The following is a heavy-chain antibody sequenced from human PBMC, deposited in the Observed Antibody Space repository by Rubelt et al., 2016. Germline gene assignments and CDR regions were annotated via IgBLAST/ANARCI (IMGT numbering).Heavy chain of an antibody. CDR2: INHSGST. V-gene: IGHV4-34*01. D-gene: IGHD1-26*01. J-gene: IGHJ2*01. CDR1: GGSFSGYY. Sequence: QVQLQQWGAGLLKPSETLSLTCAVYGGSFSGYYWSWIRQPPGKGLGWIGEINHSGSTNYNPSRKSRVTISVDTSKNQFSLKLSSWTAADTAVYYCARRRRYSGSSYWYFDLWGRGTLVTVSS. CDR3: ARRRRYSGSSYWYFDL.